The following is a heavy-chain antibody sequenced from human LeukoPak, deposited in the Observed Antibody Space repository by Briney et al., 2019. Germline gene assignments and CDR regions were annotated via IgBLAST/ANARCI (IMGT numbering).Heavy chain of an antibody. D-gene: IGHD6-6*01. J-gene: IGHJ4*02. V-gene: IGHV3-30-3*01. CDR3: ASSSSEIDY. CDR2: ISYDGSNK. Sequence: GGSLRLSCAASGFTFSSYAMHWVRQAPGKGLEWVAVISYDGSNKYYADSVKGRFTISRDNSKNTLYLQMNSLRAEDTAMYYCASSSSEIDYWGQGTLVTVSS. CDR1: GFTFSSYA.